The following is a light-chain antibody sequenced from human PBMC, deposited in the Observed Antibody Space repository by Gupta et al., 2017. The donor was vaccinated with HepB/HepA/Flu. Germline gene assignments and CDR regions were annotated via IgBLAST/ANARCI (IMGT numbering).Light chain of an antibody. CDR1: QSVSSY. CDR3: QQRSNWPPIT. Sequence: EIVFTQSPATLSLSPGERATLSCRASQSVSSYLAWYQQKPGQAPRLLIYDASNRATGLPARFSGSGSGTDFTLTISSLEPEDFAVYYCQQRSNWPPITFGGGTKVEIK. CDR2: DAS. V-gene: IGKV3-11*01. J-gene: IGKJ4*01.